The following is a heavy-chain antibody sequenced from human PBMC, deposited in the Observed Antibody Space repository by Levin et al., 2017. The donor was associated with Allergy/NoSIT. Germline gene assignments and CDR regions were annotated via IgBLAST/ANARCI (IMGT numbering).Heavy chain of an antibody. J-gene: IGHJ4*02. V-gene: IGHV3-23*01. CDR1: GFTFSSYA. CDR3: AKEGDYYDSSGYYY. Sequence: SCAASGFTFSSYAMSWVRQAPGKGLEWVSAISGSGGSTYYADSVKGRFTISRDNSKNTLYLQMKSLRAEDTAVYYCAKEGDYYDSSGYYYWGQGTLVTVSS. CDR2: ISGSGGST. D-gene: IGHD3-22*01.